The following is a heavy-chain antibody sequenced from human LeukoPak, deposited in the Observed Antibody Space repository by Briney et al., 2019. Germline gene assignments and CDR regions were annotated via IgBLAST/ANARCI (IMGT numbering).Heavy chain of an antibody. D-gene: IGHD3-22*01. CDR3: ARVFSSGYSDY. CDR2: ISYDGSNK. V-gene: IGHV3-30*04. J-gene: IGHJ4*02. Sequence: GGSLRLSCAASGFTFSSYAMHWVRQAPGKGLEWVAVISYDGSNKYYADSVKGRFTISRDNSKNSLHLQMNSLRAEDTAVYYCARVFSSGYSDYWGQGTLVTVSS. CDR1: GFTFSSYA.